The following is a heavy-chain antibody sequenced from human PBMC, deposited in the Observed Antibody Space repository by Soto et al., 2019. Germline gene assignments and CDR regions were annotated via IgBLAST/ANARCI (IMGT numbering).Heavy chain of an antibody. J-gene: IGHJ6*02. D-gene: IGHD5-18*01. CDR1: GYTFYSHS. CDR2: INADYGNT. Sequence: QAQLVQSGAEVRKPGASVKVSCKASGYTFYSHSISWVRQAPGQGLEWMGRINADYGNTQYAQKFRGRVTMTTDTPTTTVYMELTNLRSDDTAVYYCARCIQGDYYFGMDVWRQGTTVTVSS. V-gene: IGHV1-18*01. CDR3: ARCIQGDYYFGMDV.